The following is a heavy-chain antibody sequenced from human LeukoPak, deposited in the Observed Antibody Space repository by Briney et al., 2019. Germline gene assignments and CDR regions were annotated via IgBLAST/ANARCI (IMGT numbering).Heavy chain of an antibody. CDR3: AREVGDYDSSGYYGWYDY. Sequence: GGSLRLSCAASGFTFSNYEMNWVRQAPGKGLEWVSYISSSGSSIYYADSVKGRFTISRDDAKNSLYLQMNSLRAEDTAVYYCAREVGDYDSSGYYGWYDYWGQGTLVTVSS. V-gene: IGHV3-48*03. D-gene: IGHD3-22*01. J-gene: IGHJ4*02. CDR1: GFTFSNYE. CDR2: ISSSGSSI.